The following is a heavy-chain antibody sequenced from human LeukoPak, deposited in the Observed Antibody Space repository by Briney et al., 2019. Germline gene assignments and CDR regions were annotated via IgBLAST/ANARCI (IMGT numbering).Heavy chain of an antibody. Sequence: GGSVKVSCKASGYTFTSYGISWVRQAPGQGLEWMGWISAYNGNTNYAQKLQGRVTMTTDTSTSTAYMELRSLRSDDTAVYYCARLLRPGYSSSWYVLPYYYGMDVWGQGTTVTVSS. CDR2: ISAYNGNT. V-gene: IGHV1-18*01. J-gene: IGHJ6*02. CDR3: ARLLRPGYSSSWYVLPYYYGMDV. D-gene: IGHD6-13*01. CDR1: GYTFTSYG.